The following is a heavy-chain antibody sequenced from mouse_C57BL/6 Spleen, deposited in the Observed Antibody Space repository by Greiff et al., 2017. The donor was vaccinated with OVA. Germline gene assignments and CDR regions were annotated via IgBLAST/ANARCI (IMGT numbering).Heavy chain of an antibody. CDR2: IDPEDGET. J-gene: IGHJ3*01. Sequence: VQLQQSGAELVRPGASVKLSCTASGFNIKDYYMHWVKQRPEQGLEWIGRIDPEDGETEYAPKFQGKATMTADTSSNTAYLQLSSLTSEDTAVYYCTTHHYYGSSPFAYWGQGTLVTVSA. CDR1: GFNIKDYY. V-gene: IGHV14-1*01. CDR3: TTHHYYGSSPFAY. D-gene: IGHD1-1*01.